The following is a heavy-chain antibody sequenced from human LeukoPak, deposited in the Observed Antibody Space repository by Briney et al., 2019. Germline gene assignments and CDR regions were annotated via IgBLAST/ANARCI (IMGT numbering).Heavy chain of an antibody. Sequence: GGSLRLSCAASGFTFSSYGMHWVRQAPGKGLEWVAFIRYDGSNKYYADSVKGRFTISRDNSKNTLYLQMNSLRAEDTAVYYCAKARSITMVRGVISYYYGMDVWGQGTTVTVSS. CDR1: GFTFSSYG. J-gene: IGHJ6*02. D-gene: IGHD3-10*01. V-gene: IGHV3-30*02. CDR2: IRYDGSNK. CDR3: AKARSITMVRGVISYYYGMDV.